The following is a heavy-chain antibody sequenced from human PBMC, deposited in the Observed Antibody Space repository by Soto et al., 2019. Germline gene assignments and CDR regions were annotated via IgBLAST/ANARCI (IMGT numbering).Heavy chain of an antibody. V-gene: IGHV1-69*13. Sequence: ASVKVSCKASGGTFSSYAISWVRQAPGQGLEWMGGIIPIFGTANYAQKFQGRVTITADESTSTAYMELSSLRSEDTAVYYCARDGAGYSRPKYYYYYGMDVWGQGTTVTVSS. D-gene: IGHD6-13*01. J-gene: IGHJ6*02. CDR1: GGTFSSYA. CDR3: ARDGAGYSRPKYYYYYGMDV. CDR2: IIPIFGTA.